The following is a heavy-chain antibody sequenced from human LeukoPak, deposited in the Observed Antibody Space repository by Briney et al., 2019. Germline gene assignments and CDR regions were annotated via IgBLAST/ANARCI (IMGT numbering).Heavy chain of an antibody. V-gene: IGHV3-21*01. CDR3: ARGRVVRGGETDY. D-gene: IGHD3-16*01. Sequence: TGGSLRLSCAASGFTFSSYSMNWVRQAPGKGLEWVSSISSSSYIYYADSVKGRFTISRDNAKNSLYLQMNSLRAEDTAVYYCARGRVVRGGETDYWGQGTLVTVSS. J-gene: IGHJ4*02. CDR2: ISSSSYI. CDR1: GFTFSSYS.